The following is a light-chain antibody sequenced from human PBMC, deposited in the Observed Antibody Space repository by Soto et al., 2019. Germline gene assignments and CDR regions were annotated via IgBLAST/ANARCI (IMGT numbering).Light chain of an antibody. CDR2: GNN. J-gene: IGLJ2*01. Sequence: QSVLTQPPSVSGAPGQRITLSCTGSSSNIGAGYDVHWYQHLPGTAPKLLIYGNNNRPSGVPDRFSGSKSGTSTSLAITGLQAEDGADYYCQSFATSLSAVLFGGGTKVTVL. CDR1: SSNIGAGYD. CDR3: QSFATSLSAVL. V-gene: IGLV1-40*01.